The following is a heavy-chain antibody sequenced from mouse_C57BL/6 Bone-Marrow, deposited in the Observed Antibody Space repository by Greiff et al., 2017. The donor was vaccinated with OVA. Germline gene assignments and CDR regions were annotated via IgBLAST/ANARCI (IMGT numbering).Heavy chain of an antibody. Sequence: QLKQSGAELARPGASVKLSCTASGYTFTSYGISWVKQRTGQGLEWIGEIYPRSGNTYYNEKFKGKATLTADKSSSTAYMELRSLTSEDSAVYFCARYYGYAMDYWGQGTSVTVSS. J-gene: IGHJ4*01. V-gene: IGHV1-81*01. CDR2: IYPRSGNT. CDR3: ARYYGYAMDY. CDR1: GYTFTSYG. D-gene: IGHD1-1*01.